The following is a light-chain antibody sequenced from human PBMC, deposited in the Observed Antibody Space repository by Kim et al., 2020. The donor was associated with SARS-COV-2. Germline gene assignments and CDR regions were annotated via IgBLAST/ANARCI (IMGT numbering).Light chain of an antibody. J-gene: IGLJ1*01. CDR1: STDIGAYNY. Sequence: QSVTRSCTGTSTDIGAYNYVSWYQEHPGKAPKLIIYDVTKRPSGVPDRFSGSKSGNTASLTISGLQAEDEATYSCCSFAGTSTHLVFGTRTKVTVL. V-gene: IGLV2-11*03. CDR3: CSFAGTSTHLV. CDR2: DVT.